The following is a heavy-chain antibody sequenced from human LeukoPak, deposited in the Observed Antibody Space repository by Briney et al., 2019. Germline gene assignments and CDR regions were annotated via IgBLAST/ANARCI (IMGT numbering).Heavy chain of an antibody. D-gene: IGHD3-9*01. V-gene: IGHV1-8*01. J-gene: IGHJ5*02. Sequence: ASVKVSCKASGYTFTSYDINWVRQATGQGLEWMGWMNPNSGNTGYAQKFQGRVTMTRNTSISTAYMELSSLGSEDTAVYYCARGGGDILTGANWFDPWGQGTLVTVSS. CDR3: ARGGGDILTGANWFDP. CDR2: MNPNSGNT. CDR1: GYTFTSYD.